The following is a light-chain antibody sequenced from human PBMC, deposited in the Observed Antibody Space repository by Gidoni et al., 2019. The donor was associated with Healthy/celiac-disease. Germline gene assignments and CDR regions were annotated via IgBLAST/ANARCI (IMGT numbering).Light chain of an antibody. Sequence: EIVLTQSPATLSLSPGERATLSCRASQSVSSYLAWYQQKPSQAPRLLIYDASNRATGIPARFSGSGSGTDFTLTISSLEPEDFAVYYCQQRSNWPPAFXQXTRLXIK. J-gene: IGKJ5*01. CDR1: QSVSSY. V-gene: IGKV3-11*01. CDR2: DAS. CDR3: QQRSNWPPA.